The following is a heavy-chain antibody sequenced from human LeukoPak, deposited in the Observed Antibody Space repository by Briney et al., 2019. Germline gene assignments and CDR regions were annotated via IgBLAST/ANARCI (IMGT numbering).Heavy chain of an antibody. CDR1: GFTFSSYA. CDR3: ARGDYSSGWYY. V-gene: IGHV3-23*03. CDR2: IYTDGTT. D-gene: IGHD6-19*01. J-gene: IGHJ4*02. Sequence: GGSLRLSCAASGFTFSSYAMSWVRQAPGKGLEWVSLIYTDGTTYYADSVKGRFTISRDNSKNTLYLQMNSLRAEDTAVYYCARGDYSSGWYYWGQGTLVTVSS.